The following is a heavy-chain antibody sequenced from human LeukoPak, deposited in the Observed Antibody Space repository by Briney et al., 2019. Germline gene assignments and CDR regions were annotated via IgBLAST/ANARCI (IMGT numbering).Heavy chain of an antibody. CDR1: GGSIRSSSYY. CDR3: VVWFGEFPIFDY. J-gene: IGHJ4*02. CDR2: IYYSGST. V-gene: IGHV4-39*01. Sequence: SETLSLTCTVSGGSIRSSSYYWGWIRQPPGKGLEWIGSIYYSGSTYYNPSLKSRVTISVDTSKNQFSLKLSSVTAADTAVYYCVVWFGEFPIFDYWGQGTLVTVSS. D-gene: IGHD3-10*01.